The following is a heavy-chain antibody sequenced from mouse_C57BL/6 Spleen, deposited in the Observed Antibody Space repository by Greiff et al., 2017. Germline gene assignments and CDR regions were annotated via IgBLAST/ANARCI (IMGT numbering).Heavy chain of an antibody. CDR2: IYPGSGST. D-gene: IGHD2-4*01. J-gene: IGHJ2*01. V-gene: IGHV1-55*01. CDR3: ARDYDRIYYFDY. Sequence: QVQLKQPGAELVKPGASVKMSCKASGYTFTSYWITWVKQRPGQGLEWIGDIYPGSGSTNYNEKFKSKATLTVDTSSSTAYMQLSSLTSEDSAVYYCARDYDRIYYFDYWGQGTTLTVSS. CDR1: GYTFTSYW.